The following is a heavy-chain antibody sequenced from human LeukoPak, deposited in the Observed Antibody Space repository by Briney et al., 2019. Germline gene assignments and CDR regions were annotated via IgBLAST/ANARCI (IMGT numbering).Heavy chain of an antibody. V-gene: IGHV3-21*04. CDR2: ISPTSSYM. Sequence: GGSLRLSCAASGFTFTDFYMNWVRQAPGKGLEWVSWISPTSSYMYYADSVKGRFTISRDNSKNTLYLQMNSLRAEDTAVYYCAKRDVDSDAFDIWGQGTMVTVSS. D-gene: IGHD3/OR15-3a*01. J-gene: IGHJ3*02. CDR1: GFTFTDFY. CDR3: AKRDVDSDAFDI.